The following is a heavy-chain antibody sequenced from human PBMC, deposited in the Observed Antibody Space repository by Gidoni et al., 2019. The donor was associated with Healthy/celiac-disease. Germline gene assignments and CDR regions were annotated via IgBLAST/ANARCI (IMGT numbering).Heavy chain of an antibody. D-gene: IGHD3-9*01. CDR1: GFTFSHAW. Sequence: EVQLVESGGGLVKPGGSLRLSCAASGFTFSHAWLSWVRQAPGKGLEWVGSIKSKTDGGTTDYAAPVKGRFTISRDDSKNTLYLQMNSLKTEDTAVYYCTTGGDDILTGYYMGYYFDYWGQGTLVTVSS. CDR2: IKSKTDGGTT. J-gene: IGHJ4*02. V-gene: IGHV3-15*01. CDR3: TTGGDDILTGYYMGYYFDY.